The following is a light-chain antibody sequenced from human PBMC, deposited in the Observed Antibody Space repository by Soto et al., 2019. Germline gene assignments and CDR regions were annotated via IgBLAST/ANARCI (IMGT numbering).Light chain of an antibody. V-gene: IGLV2-14*01. CDR2: EVS. CDR3: SSYTGSSTVV. CDR1: SSDLGDYTY. Sequence: QSALTQPASVSGSPGQSITISCNGTSSDLGDYTYVSWYQQHPGKAPKLMIFEVSDRPSGVSHRFSGSKSGNTASLTISGLQAEDEAHYYCSSYTGSSTVVFGGGTKVTVL. J-gene: IGLJ2*01.